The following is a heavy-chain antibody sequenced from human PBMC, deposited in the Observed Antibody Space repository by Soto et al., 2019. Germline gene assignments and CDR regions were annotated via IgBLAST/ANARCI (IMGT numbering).Heavy chain of an antibody. J-gene: IGHJ4*02. V-gene: IGHV3-74*01. CDR2: INSDGSST. CDR1: GFTFSNYW. Sequence: GGSLRLSCAASGFTFSNYWMHWVRQAPGKGLVWVSRINSDGSSTSYADSVKGRFTISRDNAKNTLSLQMNSLRADDTAVYYCARGGVGGYCSSSSCYTWVFDYWGQGTLVTVSS. CDR3: ARGGVGGYCSSSSCYTWVFDY. D-gene: IGHD2-2*02.